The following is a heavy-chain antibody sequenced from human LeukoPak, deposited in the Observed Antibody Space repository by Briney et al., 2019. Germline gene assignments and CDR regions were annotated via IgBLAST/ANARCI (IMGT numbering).Heavy chain of an antibody. CDR1: GDSVSSNSAA. CDR3: ARANSYDSSGHYYEFDY. Sequence: SQTLSLTCAISGDSVSSNSAAWNWIRQSPSRGLEWLGRTYYRSKWYNDYAVSVKSRITINPDTSKNQFSLQMNSVTPEDTAVYYCARANSYDSSGHYYEFDYWGQGTLVTVSS. D-gene: IGHD3-22*01. CDR2: TYYRSKWYN. J-gene: IGHJ4*02. V-gene: IGHV6-1*01.